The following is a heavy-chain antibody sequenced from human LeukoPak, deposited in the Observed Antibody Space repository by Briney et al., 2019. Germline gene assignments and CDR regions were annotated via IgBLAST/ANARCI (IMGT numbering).Heavy chain of an antibody. CDR2: IYYSGST. D-gene: IGHD2-8*01. CDR1: GGSINSYY. V-gene: IGHV4-59*01. J-gene: IGHJ4*01. Sequence: SETLSLTCTVSGGSINSYYWSWIRQPPGKVLEWIGYIYYSGSTNYNPSLKSRVTISRDTSKNQFSLKLRSVTAADTAVYYCTSGGMVSGDYWGHGTLVTVSS. CDR3: TSGGMVSGDY.